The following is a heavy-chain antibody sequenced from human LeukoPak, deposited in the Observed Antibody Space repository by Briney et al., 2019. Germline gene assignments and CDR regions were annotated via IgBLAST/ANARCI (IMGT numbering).Heavy chain of an antibody. Sequence: GGSLRLSCAASGFTFSSYAMHWVRQAPGKGLEWVAVISYDGSNKYYADSVKGRFTISRDNSKNTLYLQMNSLRAEDTAVYYCASPHEIIAVAVSFDYWGQGTLVTVSS. D-gene: IGHD6-19*01. V-gene: IGHV3-30-3*01. CDR1: GFTFSSYA. CDR2: ISYDGSNK. J-gene: IGHJ4*02. CDR3: ASPHEIIAVAVSFDY.